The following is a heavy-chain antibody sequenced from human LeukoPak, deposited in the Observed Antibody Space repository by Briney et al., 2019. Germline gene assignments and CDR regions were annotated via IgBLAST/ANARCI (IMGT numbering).Heavy chain of an antibody. Sequence: GGSLRLSCVASGFTVSSTYMNWVRQAPGKGLEWVSLIYSGGSTYYADSVKDRFTISRDNSKSTVNLQMNSLRAEDTAVYYCARDRSWGSQCYFDYWGQGTLVTVSS. V-gene: IGHV3-66*01. J-gene: IGHJ4*02. CDR3: ARDRSWGSQCYFDY. CDR2: IYSGGST. D-gene: IGHD7-27*01. CDR1: GFTVSSTY.